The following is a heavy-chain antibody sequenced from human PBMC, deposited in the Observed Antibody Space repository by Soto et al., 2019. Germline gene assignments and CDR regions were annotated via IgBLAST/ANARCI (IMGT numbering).Heavy chain of an antibody. J-gene: IGHJ4*02. CDR1: GFTFSGSA. D-gene: IGHD1-26*01. CDR3: TSPTAVGSVYYFDY. CDR2: IRSKANSYAT. V-gene: IGHV3-73*01. Sequence: EVQLVESGGGLVQPGGSLKLSCAASGFTFSGSAMHWVRQASGKGLEWVGRIRSKANSYATAYAASVKGMCTISRDDSKNTAYLQINSLKTEDTAVYYCTSPTAVGSVYYFDYWGQGTLVTVSS.